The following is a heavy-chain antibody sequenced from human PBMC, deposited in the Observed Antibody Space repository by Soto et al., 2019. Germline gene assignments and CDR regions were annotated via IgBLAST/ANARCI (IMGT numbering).Heavy chain of an antibody. CDR3: AKDGADIVVVVAATINWFDP. V-gene: IGHV3-23*01. CDR1: GFTFSSYA. D-gene: IGHD2-15*01. J-gene: IGHJ5*02. CDR2: ISGSGGCT. Sequence: GGSLRLSCAASGFTFSSYAMSWVRQAPGKGLEWVSAISGSGGCTYYADSVKGRFTISRDNSKNTLYLQMNSLRAEDTAVYYCAKDGADIVVVVAATINWFDPWGQGTLVTVSS.